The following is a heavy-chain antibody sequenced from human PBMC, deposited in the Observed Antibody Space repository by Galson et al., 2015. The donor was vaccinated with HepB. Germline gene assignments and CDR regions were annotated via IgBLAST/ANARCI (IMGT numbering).Heavy chain of an antibody. D-gene: IGHD4-23*01. Sequence: SVKVSCKASGYTFNDYSINWVRQAPGQGLEWMGRINPHSGGTNSAQSFQGRVTMTRDTSISTAYMGLGRLKSDDTAIYYCARDDDCGNSHTWLDPWGQGTLVTLSS. J-gene: IGHJ5*02. V-gene: IGHV1-2*06. CDR3: ARDDDCGNSHTWLDP. CDR2: INPHSGGT. CDR1: GYTFNDYS.